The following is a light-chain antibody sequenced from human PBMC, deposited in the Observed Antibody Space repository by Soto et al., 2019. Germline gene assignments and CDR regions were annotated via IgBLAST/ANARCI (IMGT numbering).Light chain of an antibody. CDR3: QQYGSSPPYT. CDR1: RTFASSY. J-gene: IGKJ5*01. V-gene: IGKV3-20*01. Sequence: EIVLTQSPDTLSLSPGERATLSCRASRTFASSYLAWYQQKPGQAPRLLIYAASSRATGIPDRFIGSGSGADFTLTISRLEPEDFAVYYCQQYGSSPPYTFGQGTRLEIK. CDR2: AAS.